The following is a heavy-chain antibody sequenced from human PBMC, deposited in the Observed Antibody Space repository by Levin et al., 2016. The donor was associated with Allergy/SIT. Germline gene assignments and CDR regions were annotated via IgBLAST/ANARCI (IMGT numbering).Heavy chain of an antibody. J-gene: IGHJ4*02. D-gene: IGHD4-17*01. Sequence: SETLSLTCAVSGYSISTGYYWSWIRQPPGKGLEWLGYIYYSGTTNYNPSLKSRLTISVDTSKNRFSLKLTSMTAADTAVYYCARGRGYGDPETSHHFDYWGQGTLVTVSS. CDR2: IYYSGTT. CDR1: GYSISTGYY. V-gene: IGHV4-61*01. CDR3: ARGRGYGDPETSHHFDY.